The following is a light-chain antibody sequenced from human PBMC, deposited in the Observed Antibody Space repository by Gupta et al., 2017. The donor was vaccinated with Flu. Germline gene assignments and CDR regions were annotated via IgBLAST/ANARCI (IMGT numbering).Light chain of an antibody. J-gene: IGLJ2*01. CDR1: SSNIGAGYD. CDR3: QSYDSSLSGSGV. Sequence: QSVLTQPPSVSGAPGQRVTLPFTGSSSNIGAGYDVHWYQQLPGTAPKLLIYGNSNRPSGVPDRFSGSKSGTSASLAITGLQAEDEADYYCQSYDSSLSGSGVFGGGTKLTVL. CDR2: GNS. V-gene: IGLV1-40*01.